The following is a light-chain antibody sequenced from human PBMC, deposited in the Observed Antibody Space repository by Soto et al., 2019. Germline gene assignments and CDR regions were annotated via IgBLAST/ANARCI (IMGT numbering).Light chain of an antibody. J-gene: IGKJ1*01. CDR3: QQYGSSPT. V-gene: IGKV3-20*01. Sequence: EIVLTQSPGTLSLFPGEGATLSCRASQSVSSSFLAWYQQKPGQAPRLLIYGASSRATGIPDRFSGSGSGTDFTLTISRLEPEDFAVYYCQQYGSSPTFGQGTKVEIK. CDR2: GAS. CDR1: QSVSSSF.